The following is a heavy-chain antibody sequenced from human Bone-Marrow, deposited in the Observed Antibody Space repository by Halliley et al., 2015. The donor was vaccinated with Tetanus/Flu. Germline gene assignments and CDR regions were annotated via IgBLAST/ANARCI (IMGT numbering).Heavy chain of an antibody. D-gene: IGHD2-8*01. CDR2: VSGSGGST. J-gene: IGHJ6*02. CDR3: AKVRVSDYYYYYGLDV. CDR1: GFTFRNYG. V-gene: IGHV3-23*01. Sequence: SLRLSCTASGFTFRNYGMNWVRQAPGKGLEWVSSVSGSGGSTFYADSVKGRFTISRDNSKSTLYLQMNSLTAEDTALYYCAKVRVSDYYYYYGLDVWGQGTTVTVSS.